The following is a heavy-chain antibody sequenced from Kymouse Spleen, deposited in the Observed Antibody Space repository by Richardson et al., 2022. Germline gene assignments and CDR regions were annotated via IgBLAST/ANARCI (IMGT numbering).Heavy chain of an antibody. Sequence: QVQLQQWGAGLLKPSETLSLTCAVYGGSFSGYYWSWIRQPPGKGLEWIGEINHSGSTNYNPSLKSRVTISVDTSKNQFSLKLSSVTAADTAVYYCARGRRIAARGDYYYGMDVWGQGTTVTVSS. CDR3: ARGRRIAARGDYYYGMDV. J-gene: IGHJ6*02. V-gene: IGHV4-34*01. CDR2: INHSGST. D-gene: IGHD6-6*01. CDR1: GGSFSGYY.